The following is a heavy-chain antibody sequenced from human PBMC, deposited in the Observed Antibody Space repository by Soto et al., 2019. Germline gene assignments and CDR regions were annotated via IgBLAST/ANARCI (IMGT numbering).Heavy chain of an antibody. J-gene: IGHJ6*02. V-gene: IGHV3-23*01. D-gene: IGHD3-3*02. Sequence: GGSLRLSCAASGFSFSSYAMTWVRQAPGRGLEWVSAISGSGSPTYYADSVKGRFTISADKSISTAYLQWSSLKASDTAMYYCARPYISYHYGMDVWGQGTTVTVSS. CDR1: GFSFSSYA. CDR2: ISGSGSPT. CDR3: ARPYISYHYGMDV.